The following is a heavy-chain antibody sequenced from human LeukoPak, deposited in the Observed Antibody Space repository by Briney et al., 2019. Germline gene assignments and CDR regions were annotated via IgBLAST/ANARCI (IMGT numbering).Heavy chain of an antibody. D-gene: IGHD3-9*01. V-gene: IGHV3-21*01. CDR2: ISSSSSYI. CDR3: AREGRYYDILTGYYFEGFDY. CDR1: GFTFSSYS. J-gene: IGHJ4*02. Sequence: PGGSLRLSCAASGFTFSSYSMNWVRQAPGKGLEWVSSISSSSSYIHYADSVKGRFTISRDNAKNSLYLQINSLRAEDTAVYYCAREGRYYDILTGYYFEGFDYWGQGTLVTVSS.